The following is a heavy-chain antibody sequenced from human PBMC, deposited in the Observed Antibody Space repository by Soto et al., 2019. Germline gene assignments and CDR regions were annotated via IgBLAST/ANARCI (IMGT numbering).Heavy chain of an antibody. CDR3: ARLSLSDNVLLWFGGADYGMDV. Sequence: PSETLSLTCTVSGGSISSGDFYWSWIRQPPGKGLEWIGSIYYSGSTYYNPSLKSRVTISVDTSKNQFSLKLSSVTAADTAVYYCARLSLSDNVLLWFGGADYGMDVWGQGTTVTVSS. V-gene: IGHV4-39*01. CDR1: GGSISSGDFY. J-gene: IGHJ6*02. CDR2: IYYSGST. D-gene: IGHD3-10*01.